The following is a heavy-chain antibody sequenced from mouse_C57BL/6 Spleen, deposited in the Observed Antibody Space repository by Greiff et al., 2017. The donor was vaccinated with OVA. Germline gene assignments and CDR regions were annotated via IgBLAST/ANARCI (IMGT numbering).Heavy chain of an antibody. J-gene: IGHJ1*03. CDR1: GFNIKDYY. Sequence: VHVKQSGAELVRPGASVKLSCTASGFNIKDYYMHWVKQRPEQGLEWIGRIDPEDGDTEYAPKFQGKATMTADTSSNTAYLQLSSLTSEDTAVYYCTTHYGSSPYWYFDVWGTGNTVTVSS. D-gene: IGHD1-1*01. V-gene: IGHV14-1*01. CDR2: IDPEDGDT. CDR3: TTHYGSSPYWYFDV.